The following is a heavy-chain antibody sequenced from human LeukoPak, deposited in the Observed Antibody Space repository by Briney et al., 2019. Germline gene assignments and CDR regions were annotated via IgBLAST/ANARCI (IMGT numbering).Heavy chain of an antibody. D-gene: IGHD3-22*01. V-gene: IGHV4-39*07. Sequence: SETLSLTCTVSGGSISSSSYYWGWIRQPPGKGLEWIGSIYYSGSTYYNPSLKSRVTISVDTSKNQFSLKLSSVTAADTAVYYCARVPGGYYYGVYYYYYMDVWGKGTTVTVSS. CDR3: ARVPGGYYYGVYYYYYMDV. J-gene: IGHJ6*03. CDR1: GGSISSSSYY. CDR2: IYYSGST.